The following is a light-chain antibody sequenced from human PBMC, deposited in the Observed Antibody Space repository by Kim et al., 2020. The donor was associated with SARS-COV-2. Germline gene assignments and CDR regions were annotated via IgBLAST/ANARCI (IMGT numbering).Light chain of an antibody. CDR3: MQGTQFPRT. V-gene: IGKV2-24*01. CDR1: KSLVHSGGITY. CDR2: RVA. J-gene: IGKJ2*01. Sequence: STKSLVHSGGITYSNWNQQRPGQPPNLLSYRVANRFSGVPGRFSGSGAGTDFTLTISRVEAEDVAIYYCMQGTQFPRTFGQGTKLEI.